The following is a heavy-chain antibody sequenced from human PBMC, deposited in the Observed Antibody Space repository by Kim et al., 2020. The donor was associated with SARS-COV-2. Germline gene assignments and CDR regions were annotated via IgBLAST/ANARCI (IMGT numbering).Heavy chain of an antibody. V-gene: IGHV3-NL1*01. CDR3: AKDKLFVLVEGVKQSNGMDV. CDR1: GLNFNNYA. J-gene: IGHJ6*02. CDR2: ICAEGSKT. D-gene: IGHD3-16*01. Sequence: GGSLRLSCAASGLNFNNYAMNWVRQAPGKGLEWVAGICAEGSKTYYADSVKGRFTISRDNSKNSLYLQMDSLRPEDTAVYFCAKDKLFVLVEGVKQSNGMDVWGQGTTVTVSS.